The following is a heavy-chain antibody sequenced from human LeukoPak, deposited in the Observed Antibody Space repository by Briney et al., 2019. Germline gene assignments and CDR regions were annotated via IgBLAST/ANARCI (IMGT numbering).Heavy chain of an antibody. CDR2: ISSSSSYI. Sequence: GGSLRLSCAASGFTFSSYSMNWVRQAPGKGLEWVSSISSSSSYIYYADSVKGRFTISRDNAKNSLYLQMNSLRAEDTAVYYCAKAGPIGYCSSTSCYEGGTFDYWGQGTLVTVSS. CDR1: GFTFSSYS. D-gene: IGHD2-2*01. CDR3: AKAGPIGYCSSTSCYEGGTFDY. J-gene: IGHJ4*02. V-gene: IGHV3-21*04.